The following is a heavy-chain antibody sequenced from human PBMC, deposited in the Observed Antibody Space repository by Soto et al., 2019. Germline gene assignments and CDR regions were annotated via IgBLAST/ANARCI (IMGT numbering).Heavy chain of an antibody. CDR3: ARGDTVRNGRVDY. J-gene: IGHJ4*02. Sequence: QVQLVQSGAEVKKPGSSVKVSCQASGGTFSSYAISWVRQAPGQGLEWMGGIIPILGTASYAQKFQGRVTITADESTSTANMEVSSLRSDDTAVYYCARGDTVRNGRVDYWGQGTLVTVSS. V-gene: IGHV1-69*11. CDR2: IIPILGTA. D-gene: IGHD4-17*01. CDR1: GGTFSSYA.